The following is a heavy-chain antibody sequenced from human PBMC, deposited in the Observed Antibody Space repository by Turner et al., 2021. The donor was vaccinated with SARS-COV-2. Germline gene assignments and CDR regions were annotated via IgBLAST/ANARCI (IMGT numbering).Heavy chain of an antibody. D-gene: IGHD5-18*01. Sequence: EVQLVVSGGGLVQPGRSLRLSCAAYGFTFDDYAMNWVRQAPGKGLEWVSGISWNSGSIGYADSVKGRFTISRDNAKNSLYLQMNSLRAEDTALYYCAKGSGYSYELGFDYWGQGTLVTVS. J-gene: IGHJ4*02. CDR3: AKGSGYSYELGFDY. V-gene: IGHV3-9*01. CDR2: ISWNSGSI. CDR1: GFTFDDYA.